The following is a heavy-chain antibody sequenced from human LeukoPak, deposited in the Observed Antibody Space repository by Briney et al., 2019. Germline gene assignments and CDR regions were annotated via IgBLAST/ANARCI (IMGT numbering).Heavy chain of an antibody. V-gene: IGHV3-30*02. CDR3: AKGGATVPQIYMDV. Sequence: GGSLRLSCAASGFTISSYGMHWVRQAPGKGLECVAFLRYDGSKRYYADSVKGRFTFFRDSSKNTLYLQMNSLRPEDTAVYYCAKGGATVPQIYMDVWGKGTTVTISS. CDR2: LRYDGSKR. J-gene: IGHJ6*03. CDR1: GFTISSYG. D-gene: IGHD4-17*01.